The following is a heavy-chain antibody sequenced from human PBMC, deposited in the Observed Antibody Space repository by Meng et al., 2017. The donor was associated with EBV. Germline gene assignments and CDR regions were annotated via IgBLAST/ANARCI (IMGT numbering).Heavy chain of an antibody. D-gene: IGHD3-10*01. CDR2: LIPMSGAP. J-gene: IGHJ4*02. V-gene: IGHV1-69*01. CDR1: GGTFRSDA. Sequence: VQLQESGAEVKKPGVSVKVSCRTSGGTFRSDAVSWVRQAPGQGLEWMGGLIPMSGAPHYAQKFQDRVTIIADESTSTHSMELNNLRFEDTAMYYCASESGRGFTPDYWGQGTLVTVSS. CDR3: ASESGRGFTPDY.